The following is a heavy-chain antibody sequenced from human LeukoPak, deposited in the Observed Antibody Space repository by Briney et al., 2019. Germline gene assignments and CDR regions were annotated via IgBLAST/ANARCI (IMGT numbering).Heavy chain of an antibody. V-gene: IGHV3-43*02. D-gene: IGHD5-18*01. CDR2: ISADGGST. CDR1: GLNFDDSA. J-gene: IGHJ5*02. Sequence: GGSLRLSCVASGLNFDDSAMHWVRQAPGKGLEWVSLISADGGSTFSADSVKGRFTISRDNSKNTLYLQMNSLRAEDTAVYYCARGYIGRASAWFDPWGQGTLVTVSS. CDR3: ARGYIGRASAWFDP.